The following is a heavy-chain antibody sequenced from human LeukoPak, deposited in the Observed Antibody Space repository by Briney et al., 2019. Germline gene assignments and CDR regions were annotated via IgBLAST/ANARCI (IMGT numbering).Heavy chain of an antibody. Sequence: SETLSLTCSVSGDSISGYYWSWIRQPPGKGLEWIGYIYNSGNTHYNPSLESRVIISVDTSKSQFSLKLSSVTAADTAVYYCARHKFMIGIDNWGQGTLVTVSS. CDR1: GDSISGYY. CDR2: IYNSGNT. D-gene: IGHD3-16*01. V-gene: IGHV4-59*08. J-gene: IGHJ4*02. CDR3: ARHKFMIGIDN.